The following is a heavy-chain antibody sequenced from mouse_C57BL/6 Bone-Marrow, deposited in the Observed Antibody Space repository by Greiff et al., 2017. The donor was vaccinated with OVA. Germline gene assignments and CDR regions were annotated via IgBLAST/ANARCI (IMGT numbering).Heavy chain of an antibody. J-gene: IGHJ3*01. V-gene: IGHV1-26*01. CDR3: ANHYEGFAY. Sequence: EVQLQQSGPELVKPGASVKISCEASGYTFTDYYMNWVKQSHGKSLEWIGDINPNNGGTSYNQKFKGKATLTVDKSSSTAYMELRSLTSEDSAVYYCANHYEGFAYWGQGTLVTVSA. CDR1: GYTFTDYY. D-gene: IGHD1-2*01. CDR2: INPNNGGT.